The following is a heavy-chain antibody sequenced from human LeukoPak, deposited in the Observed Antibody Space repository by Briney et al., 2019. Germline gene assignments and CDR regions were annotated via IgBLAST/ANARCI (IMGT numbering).Heavy chain of an antibody. D-gene: IGHD4-17*01. V-gene: IGHV3-48*04. CDR2: ISSSGYPI. J-gene: IGHJ4*02. Sequence: GGSLRLSCAASGFTFSSYSMNWVRQAPGKGLEWVAFISSSGYPIYYADSVKGRFTISRDNAERSLFLQMNSLRVEDTAVYYCARGSLRLRAYDYWGQGTLLTVSS. CDR1: GFTFSSYS. CDR3: ARGSLRLRAYDY.